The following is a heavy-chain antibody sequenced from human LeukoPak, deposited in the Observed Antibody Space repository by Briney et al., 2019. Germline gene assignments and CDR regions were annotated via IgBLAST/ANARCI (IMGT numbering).Heavy chain of an antibody. CDR1: GFTFSSYS. J-gene: IGHJ4*02. V-gene: IGHV3-21*01. D-gene: IGHD2-21*02. CDR2: ISSSSSYI. CDR3: ARAQNCGGDCSNPVGDY. Sequence: PGGSLRLSCAASGFTFSSYSMNWVRQAPGTGLEWVSSISSSSSYIYYADSVKGRFTISRDNAKNSLYLQMNSLRAEDTAVYYCARAQNCGGDCSNPVGDYWGQGTLVTVSS.